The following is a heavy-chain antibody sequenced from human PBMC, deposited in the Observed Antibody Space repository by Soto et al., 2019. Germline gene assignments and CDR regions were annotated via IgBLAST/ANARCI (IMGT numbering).Heavy chain of an antibody. CDR2: LIPLFGTP. J-gene: IGHJ4*02. CDR3: ARVAEEELAGASFYDY. V-gene: IGHV1-69*01. CDR1: GGSFTTYA. D-gene: IGHD6-19*01. Sequence: QVQLVQSGAEVKKTGSSVRVSCKASGGSFTTYAINWMRQAPGQGLEWMGGLIPLFGTPNYAQKFQGRLTITADESTSTAHMELSSLRSEDTAVYYYARVAEEELAGASFYDYWGQGTLVTVSS.